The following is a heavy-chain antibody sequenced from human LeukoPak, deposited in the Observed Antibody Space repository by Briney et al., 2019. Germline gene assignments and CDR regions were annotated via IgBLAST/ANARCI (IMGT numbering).Heavy chain of an antibody. D-gene: IGHD4-4*01. CDR3: AKDGSYDYSAGTPPDYFDY. CDR2: ISGSGGST. J-gene: IGHJ4*02. CDR1: GFTFDDYA. Sequence: GGSLRLSCAASGFTFDDYAVHWVRQAPGRGLEWVSGISGSGGSTYYADSVKGRFTISRDNSKNTLYLQMNSLRAEDTAVYYCAKDGSYDYSAGTPPDYFDYWGQGTLVTVSS. V-gene: IGHV3-23*01.